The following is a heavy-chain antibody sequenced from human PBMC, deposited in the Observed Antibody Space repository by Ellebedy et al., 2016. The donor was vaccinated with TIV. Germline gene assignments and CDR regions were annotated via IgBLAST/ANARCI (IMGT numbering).Heavy chain of an antibody. J-gene: IGHJ6*02. CDR3: AKDAVGYGDLDVNFYGMDV. CDR1: GFTFDDYA. V-gene: IGHV3-9*01. Sequence: SLKISCAASGFTFDDYAMHWVRQGPGKGLEWVSGISWNSGSIGYADSVKGRFTISRDNAKNSLYLQMNSLRAEDTALYYCAKDAVGYGDLDVNFYGMDVWGQGTTVTVSS. D-gene: IGHD4-17*01. CDR2: ISWNSGSI.